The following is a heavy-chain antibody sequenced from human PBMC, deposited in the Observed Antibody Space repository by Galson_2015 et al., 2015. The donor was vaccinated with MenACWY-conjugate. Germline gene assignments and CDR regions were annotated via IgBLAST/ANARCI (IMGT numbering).Heavy chain of an antibody. CDR3: TRTSSPGY. V-gene: IGHV3-48*01. D-gene: IGHD2-2*01. J-gene: IGHJ4*02. CDR1: GFSFSSFG. CDR2: ISSSGSAI. Sequence: SLRLSCAASGFSFSSFGMNWVRQAPGKGLEWVSYISSSGSAISYADSVKGRFTISRDNARNSLYLQMSSLRVEDTAVYYCTRTSSPGYWGQGTLVTVSS.